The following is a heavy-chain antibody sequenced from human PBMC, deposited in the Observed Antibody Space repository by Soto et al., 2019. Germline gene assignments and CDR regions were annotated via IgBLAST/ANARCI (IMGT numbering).Heavy chain of an antibody. D-gene: IGHD5-12*01. CDR3: AKGKRRGRDGYNKLALDI. CDR1: GGSISSYY. CDR2: IYYSGST. Sequence: SETLSLTCTVSGGSISSYYWSWIRQPPGKGLEWIGYIYYSGSTNYNPSLKSRVTISVDTSKNQFSLKLSSVTAADTAVYYCAKGKRRGRDGYNKLALDIWGQGTMGTVSS. V-gene: IGHV4-59*01. J-gene: IGHJ3*02.